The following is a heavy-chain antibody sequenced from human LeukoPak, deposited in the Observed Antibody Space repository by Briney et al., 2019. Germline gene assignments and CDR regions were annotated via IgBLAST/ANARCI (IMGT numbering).Heavy chain of an antibody. CDR3: ARMTTVTPGPFEY. D-gene: IGHD4-17*01. V-gene: IGHV4-4*07. J-gene: IGHJ4*02. Sequence: SETLSLTCTVSGGSISSYYWIWIRQPPGKGLEWIGRIYTSGMTNYNPSLKSRVTMSVDTSKNQFSLKLSSVTAADTAVYYCARMTTVTPGPFEYWGQGALVPVS. CDR1: GGSISSYY. CDR2: IYTSGMT.